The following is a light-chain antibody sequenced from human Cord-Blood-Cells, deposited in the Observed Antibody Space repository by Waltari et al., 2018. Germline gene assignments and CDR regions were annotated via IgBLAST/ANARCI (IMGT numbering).Light chain of an antibody. Sequence: NKITKTHPSRPQSVAHRVTITCRASQSISSYLNWYQQKPGKAPKLLIYAASSLQSGVPSRFSGSGSGTDFTLTISSLQPEDFATYYCQQSYSTPPWTFGQGTKVEIK. V-gene: IGKV1-39*01. J-gene: IGKJ1*01. CDR2: AAS. CDR1: QSISSY. CDR3: QQSYSTPPWT.